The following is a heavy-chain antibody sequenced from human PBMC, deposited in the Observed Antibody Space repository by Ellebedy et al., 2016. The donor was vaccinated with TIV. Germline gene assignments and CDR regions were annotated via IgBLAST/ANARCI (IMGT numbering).Heavy chain of an antibody. J-gene: IGHJ4*02. CDR3: ARAKGSYYDY. CDR1: GGSISSYY. D-gene: IGHD3-10*01. Sequence: SETLSLTCAVYGGSISSYYWSWIRQPPGMGLEWIGYIYYSGSTNYNPSLKSRVTISVDTSKNQFSLKLSSVTAADTAVYYCARAKGSYYDYWGQGTLVTVSS. CDR2: IYYSGST. V-gene: IGHV4-59*08.